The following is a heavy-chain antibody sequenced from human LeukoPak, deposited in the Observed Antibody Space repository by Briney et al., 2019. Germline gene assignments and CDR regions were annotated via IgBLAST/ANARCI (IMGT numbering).Heavy chain of an antibody. CDR2: INPSGGST. CDR1: GYTFTSYY. CDR3: ARSIPIAAAGPGGDYMDV. V-gene: IGHV1-46*01. Sequence: GASVKVSCKASGYTFTSYYMHWVRQAPGQGLEWMGIINPSGGSTGYAQKFQGRVTMTRDMSTSTVYMELSSLRSEDTAVYYCARSIPIAAAGPGGDYMDVWGKGTTVTVSS. D-gene: IGHD6-13*01. J-gene: IGHJ6*03.